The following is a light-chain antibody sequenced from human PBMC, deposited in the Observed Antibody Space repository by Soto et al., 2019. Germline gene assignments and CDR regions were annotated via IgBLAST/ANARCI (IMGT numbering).Light chain of an antibody. Sequence: SVLTQPASVSGSPGQSITVSCTGTSSGFDTYNSVSWYQQHPGKAPRLIIYEVSNRPSGVSNRFSGSKSGNTASLTISGLQAEDEADYYCSAYDRGPLFVFGSGTKVTVL. CDR2: EVS. CDR1: SSGFDTYNS. V-gene: IGLV2-14*01. CDR3: SAYDRGPLFV. J-gene: IGLJ1*01.